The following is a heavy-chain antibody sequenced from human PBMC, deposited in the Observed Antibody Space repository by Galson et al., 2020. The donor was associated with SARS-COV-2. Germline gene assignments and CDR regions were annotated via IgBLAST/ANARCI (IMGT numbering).Heavy chain of an antibody. Sequence: QAGGSLRLSCAASGFTFSSYAMHWVRQAPGKGLEWVAVISYDGSNKYYADSVKGRFTISRDNSKNTLYLQMNSLRAEDTAVYYCARDPDEIAAAGIDYWSQGTLVTVSS. D-gene: IGHD6-13*01. CDR2: ISYDGSNK. J-gene: IGHJ4*02. CDR1: GFTFSSYA. CDR3: ARDPDEIAAAGIDY. V-gene: IGHV3-30*04.